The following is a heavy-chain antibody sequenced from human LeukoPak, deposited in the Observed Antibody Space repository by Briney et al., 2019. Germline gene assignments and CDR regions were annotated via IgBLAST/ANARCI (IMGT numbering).Heavy chain of an antibody. Sequence: GGSLRLSCAASGFTFSNYNMNWVRQAPGKGLEWVSHITSSSTIYYADSVKGRFAISRDNAKNSLYLQMNSLRVEDTAIYYCVKGSTAMVTYYFDYWGQGTLVTVSS. D-gene: IGHD5-18*01. CDR3: VKGSTAMVTYYFDY. J-gene: IGHJ4*02. V-gene: IGHV3-48*01. CDR2: ITSSSTI. CDR1: GFTFSNYN.